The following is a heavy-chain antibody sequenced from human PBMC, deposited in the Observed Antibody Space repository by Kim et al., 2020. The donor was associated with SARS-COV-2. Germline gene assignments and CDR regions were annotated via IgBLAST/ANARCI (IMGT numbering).Heavy chain of an antibody. D-gene: IGHD1-26*01. Sequence: GGSLRLSCAASGFSFSDYYMSWIRQAPGKGLEWVSYISSSSSYAKYADSVKGRFTISRDNAKNSLFLQMNSLRAEDTAVYYCARSYLPVGVTKGLFDYWGQGTLLTVSS. J-gene: IGHJ4*02. CDR1: GFSFSDYY. CDR3: ARSYLPVGVTKGLFDY. V-gene: IGHV3-11*06. CDR2: ISSSSSYA.